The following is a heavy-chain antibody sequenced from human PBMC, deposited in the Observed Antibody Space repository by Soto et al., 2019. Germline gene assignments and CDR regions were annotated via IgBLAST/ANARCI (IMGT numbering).Heavy chain of an antibody. J-gene: IGHJ4*02. Sequence: EVQLVESGGGLVEPGGSLRLSCAASGFTFSHVWMTWVRQAPGKGLEWVARIKRKSDGETTDYAAAVKGRFTISRDDSKNTLYLQINSLKTEDTAVYYCATGGQMSSVFDWADYFAYWGQGTVVPASS. CDR1: GFTFSHVW. V-gene: IGHV3-15*01. CDR3: ATGGQMSSVFDWADYFAY. D-gene: IGHD6-19*01. CDR2: IKRKSDGETT.